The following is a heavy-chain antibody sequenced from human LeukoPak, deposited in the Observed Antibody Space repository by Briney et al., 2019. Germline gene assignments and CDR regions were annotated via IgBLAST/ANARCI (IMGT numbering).Heavy chain of an antibody. J-gene: IGHJ3*02. Sequence: GESLKISCKGSGYSFTSYWIGWVRQMPGKGLEWMGIIYPGDSDTRYSPSFQGQVTISADKSISTAYLQWSSLKASDTAMYYCATHQGYYDSPPDAFDIWGQGTMVTVSS. D-gene: IGHD3-22*01. CDR2: IYPGDSDT. V-gene: IGHV5-51*01. CDR3: ATHQGYYDSPPDAFDI. CDR1: GYSFTSYW.